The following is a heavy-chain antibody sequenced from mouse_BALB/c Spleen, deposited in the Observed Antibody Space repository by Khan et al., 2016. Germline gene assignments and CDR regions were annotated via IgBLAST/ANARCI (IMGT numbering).Heavy chain of an antibody. D-gene: IGHD2-2*01. CDR2: INPYNAGT. V-gene: IGHV1S136*01. J-gene: IGHJ2*01. CDR3: ARDYYGYDFDY. CDR1: GYTFTNYV. Sequence: VRLQQPGPELVKPGASVKMSCKASGYTFTNYVMHWVKQKPGQGLEWIGYINPYNAGTKYNEKFKGKATLTSDRSSSTAYMELSSLTSEDSAVXYCARDYYGYDFDYWGQGTTLTVSS.